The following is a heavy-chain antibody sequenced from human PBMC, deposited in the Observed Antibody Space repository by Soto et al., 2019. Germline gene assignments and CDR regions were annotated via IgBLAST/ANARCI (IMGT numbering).Heavy chain of an antibody. D-gene: IGHD5-12*01. CDR1: GYTVTSYA. V-gene: IGHV1-3*01. Sequence: ASVKVSCEASGYTVTSYAMHCVRQAPGQRLEWMGWINAGNGNTKYSQKFQGRVTITRDTSASTAYMELSSLRSEDTAVYYCAVLRGLPPDFDYWGQGTLVTVSS. CDR2: INAGNGNT. CDR3: AVLRGLPPDFDY. J-gene: IGHJ4*02.